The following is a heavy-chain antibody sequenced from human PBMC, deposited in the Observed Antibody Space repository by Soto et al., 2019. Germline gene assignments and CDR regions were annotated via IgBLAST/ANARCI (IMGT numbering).Heavy chain of an antibody. CDR2: IIPIFGTA. J-gene: IGHJ4*02. D-gene: IGHD4-17*01. CDR1: GGTFSSYA. CDR3: ARGATVVTPGTLYYFDY. V-gene: IGHV1-69*13. Sequence: ASVKVSCKASGGTFSSYAISWVRQAPGQGLEWMGGIIPIFGTANYAQKFQGRVTITADESTSTAYMELSSLRSEDTAVYYCARGATVVTPGTLYYFDYWGQGTLVTVSS.